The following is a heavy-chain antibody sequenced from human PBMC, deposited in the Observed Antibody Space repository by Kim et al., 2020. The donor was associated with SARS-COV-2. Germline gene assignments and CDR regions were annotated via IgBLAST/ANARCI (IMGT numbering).Heavy chain of an antibody. Sequence: GGSLRLSCAASGFTFSDVWMTWVRLAPGKGLQWLGRIRSKSDGGTADYSASVTGGFTISRDDSKTTAYLQMTNLRIEDTGFYYCATEISRTILHYRFDYWGQGPLVTVSS. V-gene: IGHV3-15*01. CDR1: GFTFSDVW. CDR3: ATEISRTILHYRFDY. J-gene: IGHJ4*02. D-gene: IGHD2-8*01. CDR2: IRSKSDGGTA.